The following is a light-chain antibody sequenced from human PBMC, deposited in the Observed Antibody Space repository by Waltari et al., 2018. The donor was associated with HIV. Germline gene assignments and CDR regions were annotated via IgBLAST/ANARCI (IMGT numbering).Light chain of an antibody. V-gene: IGLV3-25*03. CDR1: ALPKQY. CDR3: QSVDSTGTYRV. CDR2: KDS. Sequence: SYELTQPPSVSVSPGQTARITCPGDALPKQYAYWYQQKPGQAPVLVIYKDSERPSGIPGRCSGSSSGTTVTLTISGVQAEDEADYYCQSVDSTGTYRVFGGGTKLTVL. J-gene: IGLJ3*02.